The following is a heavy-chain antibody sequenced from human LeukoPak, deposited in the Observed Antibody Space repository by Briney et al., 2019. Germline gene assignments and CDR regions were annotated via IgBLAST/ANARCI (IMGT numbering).Heavy chain of an antibody. CDR2: IWYDGSNK. CDR3: AKVGGYCSSTSCPYFDY. J-gene: IGHJ4*02. Sequence: PGGSLRLSCAASGFTFSSYGMHWVRQAPGKGLEWVAVIWYDGSNKYYADSVKGRFTISRDNSKNTLYLQMNSLRAEDTAVYYCAKVGGYCSSTSCPYFDYWGQGTLVTVSS. V-gene: IGHV3-30*02. D-gene: IGHD2-2*01. CDR1: GFTFSSYG.